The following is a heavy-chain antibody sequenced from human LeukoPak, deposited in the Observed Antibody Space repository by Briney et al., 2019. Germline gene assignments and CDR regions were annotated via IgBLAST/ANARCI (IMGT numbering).Heavy chain of an antibody. Sequence: PGRSLRLWGATPGLTLSSYGMHRVPKAPVMGLKTVAVIWYDGSNKYYADSVKGRFTSSRDNSKNTRDLQRNSLRAEDTAVYYCARDNGSGSPDYWGQGTLVTVSS. CDR1: GLTLSSYG. V-gene: IGHV3-33*08. D-gene: IGHD3-10*01. J-gene: IGHJ4*02. CDR2: IWYDGSNK. CDR3: ARDNGSGSPDY.